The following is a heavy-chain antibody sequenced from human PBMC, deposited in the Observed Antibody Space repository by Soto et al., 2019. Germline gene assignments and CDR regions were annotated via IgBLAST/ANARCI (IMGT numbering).Heavy chain of an antibody. CDR1: GGSIDDYY. V-gene: IGHV4-59*01. D-gene: IGHD3-16*02. J-gene: IGHJ5*02. Sequence: SETLSLTCTVFGGSIDDYYWSWIRQSPGKGLEWIGHISDRGTTDYNPSLKSRVTISVDRSKKQFSLKVTSVTAADTAVYYCARDRWTARANWFDPWGQGTLVTVS. CDR2: ISDRGTT. CDR3: ARDRWTARANWFDP.